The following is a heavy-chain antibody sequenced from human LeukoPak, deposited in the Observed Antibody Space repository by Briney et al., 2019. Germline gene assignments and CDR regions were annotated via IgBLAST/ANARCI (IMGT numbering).Heavy chain of an antibody. V-gene: IGHV4-4*02. Sequence: SETLSLTCAVSGGSISSSNWWSWVRQPPGKGLEWIGEIYHSGSTNYNPSLKSRVTISVDKSKNQFSLKLSSVTAADTAVYYCARDPPTRRYCSGGSCYSGSNWFDPWGQGTLVTVSS. D-gene: IGHD2-15*01. CDR3: ARDPPTRRYCSGGSCYSGSNWFDP. CDR2: IYHSGST. J-gene: IGHJ5*02. CDR1: GGSISSSNW.